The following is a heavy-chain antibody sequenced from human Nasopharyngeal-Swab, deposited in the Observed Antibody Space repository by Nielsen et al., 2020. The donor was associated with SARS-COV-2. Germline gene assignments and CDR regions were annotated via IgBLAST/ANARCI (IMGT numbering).Heavy chain of an antibody. J-gene: IGHJ4*02. V-gene: IGHV4-61*02. D-gene: IGHD4-17*01. Sequence: SETLSLTCTVSGGSISSGGYYWSWIRQPAGKGLEWIGRIYPSGSTNYNPSLKSRVTISVDTSKNQFSLKLSSVTAADTAVYYCARLWVRPLLTVTQIFDYWGQGTLVTVSS. CDR2: IYPSGST. CDR3: ARLWVRPLLTVTQIFDY. CDR1: GGSISSGGYY.